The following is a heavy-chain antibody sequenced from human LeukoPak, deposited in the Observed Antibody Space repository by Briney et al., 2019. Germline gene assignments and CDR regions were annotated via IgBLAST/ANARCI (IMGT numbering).Heavy chain of an antibody. V-gene: IGHV3-23*01. CDR3: AKDLTSYSTGSFDY. CDR1: GFTFSSYA. D-gene: IGHD1-26*01. Sequence: VGSLRLSCAASGFTFSSYAMSWVRQAPGKGLEWVSAISGSGGSTYYADSVKGRFTISRDNSKNTLYLQMNSLRAEDTAVYYCAKDLTSYSTGSFDYWGQGTLVTVSS. CDR2: ISGSGGST. J-gene: IGHJ4*02.